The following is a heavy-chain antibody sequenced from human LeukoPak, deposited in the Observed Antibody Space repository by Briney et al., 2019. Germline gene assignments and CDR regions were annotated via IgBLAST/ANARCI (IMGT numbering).Heavy chain of an antibody. V-gene: IGHV4-34*01. CDR2: INHSGST. CDR1: GGSSSGYY. CDR3: ARIYYDYIWGSYRSPRDFDY. D-gene: IGHD3-16*02. J-gene: IGHJ4*02. Sequence: SETLSLTCAVYGGSSSGYYWSWIRQPPGKGLEWIGEINHSGSTNYNPSLKSRVTISVDTSKNQFSLKLSSVTAADTAVYYCARIYYDYIWGSYRSPRDFDYWGQGTLVTVSS.